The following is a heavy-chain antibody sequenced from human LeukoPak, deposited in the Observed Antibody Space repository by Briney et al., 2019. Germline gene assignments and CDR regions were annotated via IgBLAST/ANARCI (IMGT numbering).Heavy chain of an antibody. V-gene: IGHV3-23*01. J-gene: IGHJ4*02. CDR3: VKAIRPFNSGNYYSCLDY. CDR2: ISDNA. D-gene: IGHD3-22*01. Sequence: PGGSLRLSCEASGFTLSSYAMSWVRQTPGKGLEWVSTISDNAYYADSVKGRFTISRDNSKNTLHLQMNSLRAEDTALYYCVKAIRPFNSGNYYSCLDYWGQGSLVTVSS. CDR1: GFTLSSYA.